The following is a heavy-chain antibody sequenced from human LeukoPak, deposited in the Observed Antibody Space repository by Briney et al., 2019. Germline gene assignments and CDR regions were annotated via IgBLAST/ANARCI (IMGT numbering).Heavy chain of an antibody. CDR1: GYRFTTYW. Sequence: GESLKISCKGSGYRFTTYWIGWVRQMPGKGLEWMGIIYPGDSDTRYSPSFQGQVTISADKSINTAYLQWSSLKASDTAIHYCARLSGDNAFDIWGQGTMVTVSS. CDR2: IYPGDSDT. V-gene: IGHV5-51*01. D-gene: IGHD2-21*02. CDR3: ARLSGDNAFDI. J-gene: IGHJ3*02.